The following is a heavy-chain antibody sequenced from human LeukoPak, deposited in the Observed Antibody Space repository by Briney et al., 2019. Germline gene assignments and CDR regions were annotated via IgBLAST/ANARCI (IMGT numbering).Heavy chain of an antibody. CDR2: ISGSGGST. Sequence: GGSLRLSCAASGFTFSSYAMSWVRQAPGKGLEWVSAISGSGGSTYYADSVKGRFTISRDNSKNTLYLQMNSLRAEDTAVYYCAKVGFDSSGYSDAFDIWGQGTMVTVSS. CDR1: GFTFSSYA. CDR3: AKVGFDSSGYSDAFDI. D-gene: IGHD3-22*01. V-gene: IGHV3-23*01. J-gene: IGHJ3*02.